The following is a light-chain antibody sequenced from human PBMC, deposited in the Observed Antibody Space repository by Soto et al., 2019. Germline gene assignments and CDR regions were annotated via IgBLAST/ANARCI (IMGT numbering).Light chain of an antibody. CDR3: QQYNYCPVT. CDR2: GAS. V-gene: IGKV3-15*01. J-gene: IGKJ4*01. Sequence: EIVMTQSPATLAVSPGETNRLSCRASQSINSDVAWYQQKLGQTPRLLIHGASTRATGIAARFSGSGSGTEFTLTISGLQSEDFATYYWQQYNYCPVTFGGGTKGDIK. CDR1: QSINSD.